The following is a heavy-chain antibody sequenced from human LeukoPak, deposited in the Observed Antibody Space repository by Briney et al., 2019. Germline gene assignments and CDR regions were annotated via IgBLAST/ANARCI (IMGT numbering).Heavy chain of an antibody. Sequence: PGGSLRLSCAASGFTFSSSAMSWVRQAPGKGLEWLSGISGSGGGTYYADSVKGRFTISRDNSKNTLYLQMNSLRAEDTAVYYCAKGRGGYFDYWGQGTLVTVSS. CDR3: AKGRGGYFDY. CDR2: ISGSGGGT. D-gene: IGHD2-15*01. CDR1: GFTFSSSA. J-gene: IGHJ4*02. V-gene: IGHV3-23*01.